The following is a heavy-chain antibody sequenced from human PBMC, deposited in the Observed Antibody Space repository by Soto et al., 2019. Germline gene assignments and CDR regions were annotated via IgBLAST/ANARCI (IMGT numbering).Heavy chain of an antibody. V-gene: IGHV4-39*01. Sequence: QLQLQESGPGLVKPSETLSLTCTVSGGSISSSSYYWGWIRQPPGKGLEWIGRIYYSGSTYYNPALKSRVTISVDTSKNQFSLKLSSVTAADTAVYYCATQLDEGYWGQGTLVTVSS. J-gene: IGHJ4*02. CDR1: GGSISSSSYY. CDR3: ATQLDEGY. D-gene: IGHD1-1*01. CDR2: IYYSGST.